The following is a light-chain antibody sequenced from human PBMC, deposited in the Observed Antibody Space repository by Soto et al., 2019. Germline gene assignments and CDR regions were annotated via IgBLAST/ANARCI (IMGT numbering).Light chain of an antibody. CDR1: RSIDTY. CDR3: QQSDAWPPGT. CDR2: GAS. Sequence: DIVMTQSPAFLSASLGERVTLSCRASRSIDTYLAWFQHKLGQPPRLLIFGASTRAAGVPPRFSGGGSGTEVTLTITSLRSADFAVYVCQQSDAWPPGTFGGCTTVAI. V-gene: IGKV3-15*01. J-gene: IGKJ4*01.